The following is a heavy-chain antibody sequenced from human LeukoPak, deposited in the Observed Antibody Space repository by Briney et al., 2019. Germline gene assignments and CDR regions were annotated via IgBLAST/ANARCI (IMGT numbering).Heavy chain of an antibody. CDR3: ARRNDFDI. CDR2: IYYRGST. Sequence: SETLSLTCTVSGGSINNYYWSWIRQPPGKGLEWIGYIYYRGSTNYNPSLKSRVTFSVDTSKNQFSLKLNSVTAADTAIYYCARRNDFDIWGQGTMVTVSS. CDR1: GGSINNYY. J-gene: IGHJ3*02. V-gene: IGHV4-59*01.